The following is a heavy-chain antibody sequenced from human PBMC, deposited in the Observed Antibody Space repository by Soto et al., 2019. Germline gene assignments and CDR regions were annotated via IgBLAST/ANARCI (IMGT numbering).Heavy chain of an antibody. CDR2: ISGSGGST. J-gene: IGHJ6*03. V-gene: IGHV3-23*01. CDR1: GFTFSSYA. Sequence: VGSLRLSCAASGFTFSSYAMSWVRQAPGKGLEWVSAISGSGGSTYYADSVKGRFTISRDNSKNTLYLQMNSLRAEDTAVYYCAKDHHISSPHYYYYYYMDVWGKGTTVTVS. D-gene: IGHD2-2*01. CDR3: AKDHHISSPHYYYYYYMDV.